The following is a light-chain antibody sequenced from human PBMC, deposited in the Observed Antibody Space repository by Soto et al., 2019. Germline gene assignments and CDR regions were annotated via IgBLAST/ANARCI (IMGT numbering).Light chain of an antibody. CDR1: SSELGTYSV. J-gene: IGLJ3*02. CDR3: HSYARSSLV. Sequence: QSALTQSASVPGSPVQSSAIACTGTSSELGTYSVVSWYQQHPGKAPKRLIHDGTNRLSGVSNRFSASETGNTASLTISGPQAEDKAVYCCHSYARSSLVLDGGTKLS. V-gene: IGLV2-23*01. CDR2: DGT.